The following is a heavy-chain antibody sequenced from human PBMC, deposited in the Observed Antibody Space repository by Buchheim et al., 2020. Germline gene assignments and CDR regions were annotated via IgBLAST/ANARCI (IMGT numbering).Heavy chain of an antibody. V-gene: IGHV3-49*03. CDR3: SRGCGGACYSSAY. J-gene: IGHJ4*02. CDR2: IKSKAYGGTT. D-gene: IGHD2-21*02. Sequence: EVQLVESGGGLVQPGRSLRLSCTASGFTFGDYAMTWFRQAPGKGLEWVGFIKSKAYGGTTEYAASVKGRFTIPRDDSKSIAYLQMNSLKSEDTAVYYCSRGCGGACYSSAYWGQGTL. CDR1: GFTFGDYA.